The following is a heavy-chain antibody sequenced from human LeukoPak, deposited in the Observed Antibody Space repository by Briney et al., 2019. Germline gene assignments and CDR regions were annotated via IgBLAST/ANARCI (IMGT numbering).Heavy chain of an antibody. V-gene: IGHV3-7*01. J-gene: IGHJ3*02. CDR1: GFTFSRYW. CDR3: AREGKFTREVVVSDAFDI. Sequence: GGSLRLSCAASGFTFSRYWMSWVRQAPGKGLEWVANIKEDGSQKYYVDSVKGRFTISRDNAKNSLYLQMNSLRPEDTAVYYCAREGKFTREVVVSDAFDIWGQGTMVTVSS. CDR2: IKEDGSQK. D-gene: IGHD3-22*01.